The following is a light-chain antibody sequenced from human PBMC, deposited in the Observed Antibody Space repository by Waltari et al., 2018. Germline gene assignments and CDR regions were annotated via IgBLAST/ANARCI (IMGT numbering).Light chain of an antibody. Sequence: EIVLTQSPGTVSLSPGARSTLACRASQSVGRSLAWYQQKPGQAPRLLIYDAARRATGIPDRFSGSGSGTDFSLTISTLEPEDFAVYYCQHYVRLPATFGQGTKVEI. CDR3: QHYVRLPAT. CDR1: QSVGRS. J-gene: IGKJ1*01. V-gene: IGKV3-20*01. CDR2: DAA.